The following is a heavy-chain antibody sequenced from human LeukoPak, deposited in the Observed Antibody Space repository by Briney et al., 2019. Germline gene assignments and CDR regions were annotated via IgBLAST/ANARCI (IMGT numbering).Heavy chain of an antibody. CDR3: ARDRGIAARRENWFDP. Sequence: ASVKVSCKASGYTFTGYYMHWVRQAPGQGLEWMGWINPNSGGTNYAQKFQGRVTMTRDTSISTAYVELSRLRSDDTAVYYCARDRGIAARRENWFDPWGQGTLVTVSS. D-gene: IGHD6-6*01. V-gene: IGHV1-2*02. J-gene: IGHJ5*02. CDR1: GYTFTGYY. CDR2: INPNSGGT.